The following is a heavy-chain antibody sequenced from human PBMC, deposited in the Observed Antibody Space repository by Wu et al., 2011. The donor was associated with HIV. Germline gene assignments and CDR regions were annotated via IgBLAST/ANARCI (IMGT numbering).Heavy chain of an antibody. CDR1: GYTSDTYG. J-gene: IGHJ4*02. V-gene: IGHV1-18*01. Sequence: QVQLVQSGPEVKKPGASVKVSCEASGYTSDTYGISWVRRAPGQGLEWMGWISASGDKREYAQKFQGRVTLTTDTSTNTVYMELRSLRSEDTAVYYCAREGGFYRSDYWGQGTLVTVSS. CDR3: AREGGFYRSDY. D-gene: IGHD3-22*01. CDR2: ISASGDKR.